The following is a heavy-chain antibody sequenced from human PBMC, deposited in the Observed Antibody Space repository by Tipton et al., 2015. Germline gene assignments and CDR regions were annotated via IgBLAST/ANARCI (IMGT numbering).Heavy chain of an antibody. V-gene: IGHV4-39*01. CDR2: IFYPEKT. CDR3: AGRPIYSSGWFDP. CDR1: GGSISVSQYY. D-gene: IGHD6-25*01. Sequence: LRLSCTVSGGSISVSQYYWVWIRQPPGKRLEWIGSIFYPEKTYYTPSLQSRVTISADASSNQFSLRLESVTAADTAVYYCAGRPIYSSGWFDPWGQGTLVTVSS. J-gene: IGHJ5*02.